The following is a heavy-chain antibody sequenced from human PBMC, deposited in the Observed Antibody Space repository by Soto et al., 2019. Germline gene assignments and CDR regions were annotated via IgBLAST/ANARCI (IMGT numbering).Heavy chain of an antibody. CDR2: IYHSGST. D-gene: IGHD6-19*01. J-gene: IGHJ3*02. V-gene: IGHV4-4*02. Sequence: SETLSLTCPVSGGSISGSNWWSWVRQPPGKGLEWIGEIYHSGSTNYNPSLKSRVTISVDKSKNQFSLKLSTVTAADTAVYYCAXFTPYSSGWYGGDAFDIWGQGTMVTVSS. CDR1: GGSISGSNW. CDR3: AXFTPYSSGWYGGDAFDI.